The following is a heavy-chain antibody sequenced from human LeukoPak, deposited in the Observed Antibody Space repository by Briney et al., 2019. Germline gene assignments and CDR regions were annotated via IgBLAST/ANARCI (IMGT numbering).Heavy chain of an antibody. V-gene: IGHV3-66*01. J-gene: IGHJ3*02. D-gene: IGHD6-13*01. Sequence: GGSLRLSCAASGFTVSSNYMSWVRQAPGKGLEWVSVIYSGGSTYYADSVKGRFTISRDNSKNTLYLQMNSLRAEDTAVYYCAKVAAAGYGAFDIWGQGTMVTVSS. CDR3: AKVAAAGYGAFDI. CDR2: IYSGGST. CDR1: GFTVSSNY.